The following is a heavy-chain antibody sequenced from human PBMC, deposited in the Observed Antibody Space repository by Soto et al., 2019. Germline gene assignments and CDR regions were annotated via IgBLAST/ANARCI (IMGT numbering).Heavy chain of an antibody. V-gene: IGHV4-59*01. CDR3: ARAYGYSFDY. CDR2: IYYSGST. CDR1: GGSISSYY. Sequence: PSETLSLTCTVSGGSISSYYWSWIRQPPGKGLEWIGYIYYSGSTNYNPSLKSRVTISVDTSKNQFSLKLSSVTAADTAVYYCARAYGYSFDYWGQGTLVTVSS. J-gene: IGHJ4*02. D-gene: IGHD1-1*01.